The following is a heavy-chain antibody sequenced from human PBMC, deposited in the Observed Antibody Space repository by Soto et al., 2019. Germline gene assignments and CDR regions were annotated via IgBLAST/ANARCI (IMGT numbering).Heavy chain of an antibody. Sequence: SVHVSCKSSGYTFTSYGISWVRQAPGQGLEWVGGIVPIYRTADYAQKFQGRVTITADESARTSYMELRSLKSQDTAVYYCVRDSGPMLSVSWGLGPLVTV. CDR2: IVPIYRTA. CDR1: GYTFTSYG. V-gene: IGHV1-69*13. D-gene: IGHD2-8*01. J-gene: IGHJ4*02. CDR3: VRDSGPMLSVS.